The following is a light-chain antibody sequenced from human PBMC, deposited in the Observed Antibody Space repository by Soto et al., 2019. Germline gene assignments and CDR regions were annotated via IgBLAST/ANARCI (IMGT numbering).Light chain of an antibody. CDR1: QGISSY. J-gene: IGKJ4*01. V-gene: IGKV1-9*01. CDR3: QQLNSYLLT. Sequence: DIQLTQSPSFLSASVGDRVTITCRASQGISSYLAWYQQKPGKAPKLLIYAASTLQSGVPSRFSGSGSGTGFTLPISSLQPEDFATYYCQQLNSYLLTFGGGTKVEIK. CDR2: AAS.